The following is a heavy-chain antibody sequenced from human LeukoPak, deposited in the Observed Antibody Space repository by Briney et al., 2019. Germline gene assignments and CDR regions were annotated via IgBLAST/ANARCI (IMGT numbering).Heavy chain of an antibody. V-gene: IGHV3-21*01. CDR2: ISSSSSYI. J-gene: IGHJ3*02. Sequence: GGSLRLSCAVSGFTFSSYSMNWVRQAPGKGLEWVSSISSSSSYIYYADSVKGRFTISRDNAKNSLYLQMNSLRAEDTAVYYCARTYSGSEKAFDIWGQGTMVTVSS. D-gene: IGHD1-26*01. CDR1: GFTFSSYS. CDR3: ARTYSGSEKAFDI.